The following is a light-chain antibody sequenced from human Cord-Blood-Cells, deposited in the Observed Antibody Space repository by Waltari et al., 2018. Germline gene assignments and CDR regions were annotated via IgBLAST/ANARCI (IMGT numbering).Light chain of an antibody. CDR3: CSYAGSYTVV. V-gene: IGLV2-11*01. CDR1: SSDVGGYNY. J-gene: IGLJ2*01. CDR2: DVS. Sequence: QSALTQPRSVSGSPGQSVTIPCTGTSSDVGGYNYVSWYQQHPGKAPKLMIYDVSKRPSGVPDRFSGSKSGNTASLTISGLQAEDEVDYYCCSYAGSYTVVFGGGTKLTVL.